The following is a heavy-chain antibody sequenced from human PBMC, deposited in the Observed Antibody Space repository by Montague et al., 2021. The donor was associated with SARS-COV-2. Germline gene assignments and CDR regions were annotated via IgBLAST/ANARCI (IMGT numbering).Heavy chain of an antibody. D-gene: IGHD3-10*01. CDR1: GYNFISYD. CDR2: ISPYNAAT. V-gene: IGHV1-18*01. Sequence: SVKVSCKVSGYNFISYDITWVRQAPGQGLEWMGWISPYNAATNYAQKFQGRVTMTTDTSTTTAYMELKSLRPDDTAVYYCARGGDSGSRSRYYWGQGTLVTVSS. J-gene: IGHJ4*02. CDR3: ARGGDSGSRSRYY.